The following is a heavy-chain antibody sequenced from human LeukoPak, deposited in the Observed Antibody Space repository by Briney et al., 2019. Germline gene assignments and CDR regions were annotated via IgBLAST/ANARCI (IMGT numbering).Heavy chain of an antibody. V-gene: IGHV3-48*03. CDR1: GFTFSSYE. D-gene: IGHD1-26*01. Sequence: GGSLRLSCAASGFTFSSYEMNWVRQAPGKGLEWVSYISSSGSTIYYADSVKGRFTISRDNAKNSLYLQMNSLRAEDTAVYYCARGEVGATDFDYWGQGTLVTVSS. CDR2: ISSSGSTI. CDR3: ARGEVGATDFDY. J-gene: IGHJ4*02.